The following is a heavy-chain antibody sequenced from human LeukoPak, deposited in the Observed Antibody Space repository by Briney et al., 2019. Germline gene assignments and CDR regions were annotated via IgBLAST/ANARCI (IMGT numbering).Heavy chain of an antibody. Sequence: PGGSLRLSCAASGFTFSSYWMHWVRQAPGKGLEWVSAISGSGGSTYYADSVKGRFTISRDNSKNTLYLQMNSLRAEDTAVYYCAKLDYDFWSGYSKFDYWGQGTLVTVSS. J-gene: IGHJ4*02. D-gene: IGHD3-3*01. V-gene: IGHV3-23*01. CDR2: ISGSGGST. CDR1: GFTFSSYW. CDR3: AKLDYDFWSGYSKFDY.